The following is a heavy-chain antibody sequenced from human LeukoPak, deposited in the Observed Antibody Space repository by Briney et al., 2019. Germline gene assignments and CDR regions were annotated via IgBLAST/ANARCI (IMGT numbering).Heavy chain of an antibody. CDR3: ARDGNRDGYNYDYFDY. V-gene: IGHV3-30-3*01. Sequence: GGSLRLSCAGSGFTFSHYNMNWVRQAPGKGLEWVAVLSYDVSNEYYADSVKGRFTISRHNSKNTLYLQMNSLRAEDTAVYYCARDGNRDGYNYDYFDYWGQGTLVTVSS. CDR1: GFTFSHYN. D-gene: IGHD5-24*01. J-gene: IGHJ4*02. CDR2: LSYDVSNE.